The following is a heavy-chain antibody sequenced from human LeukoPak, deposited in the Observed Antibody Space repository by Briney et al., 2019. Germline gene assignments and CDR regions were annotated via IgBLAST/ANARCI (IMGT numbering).Heavy chain of an antibody. CDR2: ISGSGDST. J-gene: IGHJ4*02. CDR1: GFTFSNYA. CDR3: AKGPPGDYSDLSRPAGWRYFDY. V-gene: IGHV3-23*01. Sequence: GGSLRLSCAASGFTFSNYAVSWVRQAPGKGLEWVSVISGSGDSTYYADSVKGRFTISRDNSKNTLCLQMNNLRAEDTAVYYCAKGPPGDYSDLSRPAGWRYFDYWGQGTLVTASS. D-gene: IGHD4-17*01.